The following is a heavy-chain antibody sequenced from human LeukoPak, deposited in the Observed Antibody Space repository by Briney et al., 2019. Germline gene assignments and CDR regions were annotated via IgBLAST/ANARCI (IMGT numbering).Heavy chain of an antibody. CDR2: ISGSGGST. CDR3: AKAMYSGTYSGMDV. J-gene: IGHJ6*02. D-gene: IGHD1-26*01. CDR1: EFTFNSYT. Sequence: GGSLRLSCAASEFTFNSYTMSWVRQAPGKGLEWVSAISGSGGSTYYADSVKGRFTISRDNSKNTLYLQMNSLRAEDTAVYFCAKAMYSGTYSGMDVWGQGTTVTVSS. V-gene: IGHV3-23*01.